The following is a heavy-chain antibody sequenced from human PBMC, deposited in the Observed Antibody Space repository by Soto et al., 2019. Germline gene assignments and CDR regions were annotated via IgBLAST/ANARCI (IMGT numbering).Heavy chain of an antibody. CDR3: AKAVGYCSSTSCYETDY. D-gene: IGHD2-2*03. CDR1: GFTFSSYG. V-gene: IGHV3-30*18. CDR2: ISYDGSNK. Sequence: GGSLRLSCAASGFTFSSYGMHWVRQAPGKGLEWVAVISYDGSNKYYADSVKGRFTISRDNSKNTLYLQMNSLRAEDTAVYYCAKAVGYCSSTSCYETDYWGQGTLVTVAS. J-gene: IGHJ4*02.